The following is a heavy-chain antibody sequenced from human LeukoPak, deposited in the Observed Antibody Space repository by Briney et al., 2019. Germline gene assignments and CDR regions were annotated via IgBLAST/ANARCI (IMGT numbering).Heavy chain of an antibody. CDR2: IKQDGSEK. CDR1: GFTFSSYW. CDR3: ARAVVGYSSSWYPGDY. J-gene: IGHJ4*02. V-gene: IGHV3-7*01. D-gene: IGHD6-13*01. Sequence: PGGSLRLSCAASGFTFSSYWMSWVRQAPGKGLEWVANIKQDGSEKYYVDSVKGRFTISRDNAKNSLYLQMNSLRAEDTAVYYCARAVVGYSSSWYPGDYWGQGTLVTVSS.